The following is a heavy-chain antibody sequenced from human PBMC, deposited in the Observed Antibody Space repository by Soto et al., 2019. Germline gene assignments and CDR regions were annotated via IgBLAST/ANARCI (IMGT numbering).Heavy chain of an antibody. CDR1: GGSFSGYY. J-gene: IGHJ4*02. Sequence: SETLSLTCAVYGGSFSGYYWSWIRQPPGKGLEWIGEINHSGSTNYNPSLKSRVTISVDTSKNQFSLKLSSVTAAATAVYYCARHDSGFDYYFDHWSQGTLVTVSS. CDR3: ARHDSGFDYYFDH. D-gene: IGHD6-19*01. CDR2: INHSGST. V-gene: IGHV4-34*01.